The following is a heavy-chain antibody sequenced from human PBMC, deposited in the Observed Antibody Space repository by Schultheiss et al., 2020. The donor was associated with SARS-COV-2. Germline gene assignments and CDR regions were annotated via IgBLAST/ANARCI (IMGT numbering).Heavy chain of an antibody. D-gene: IGHD3-3*01. J-gene: IGHJ6*02. Sequence: SETLSLTCTVSGVSISSGGYYWSWIRQHPGKGLEWIGYIYYSGSTYYNPSLKSRVTISVDTSKNQFSLKLSSVTAADTAVYYCARDRYYDFWSGYYSDYYYGMDVWGQGTTVTVSS. CDR3: ARDRYYDFWSGYYSDYYYGMDV. CDR1: GVSISSGGYY. CDR2: IYYSGST. V-gene: IGHV4-31*03.